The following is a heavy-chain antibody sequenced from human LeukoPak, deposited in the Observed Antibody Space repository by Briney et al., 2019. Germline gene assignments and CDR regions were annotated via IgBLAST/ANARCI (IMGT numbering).Heavy chain of an antibody. CDR3: AKAGISTYYYDH. Sequence: GGSLRLSCAASGFTSNSYAMSWVRQAPGKGLEWVSGVSVSGGTTYYADSVKGRFTISRDNSKNSVYLQTNSLRAEDTAVYFCAKAGISTYYYDHWGQGTLVTVSS. J-gene: IGHJ5*02. D-gene: IGHD3-22*01. V-gene: IGHV3-23*01. CDR1: GFTSNSYA. CDR2: VSVSGGTT.